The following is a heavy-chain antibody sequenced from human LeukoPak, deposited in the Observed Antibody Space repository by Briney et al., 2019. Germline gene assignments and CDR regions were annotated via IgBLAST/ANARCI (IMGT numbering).Heavy chain of an antibody. CDR1: GFAFSSYG. Sequence: GGSLRLSCAASGFAFSSYGMNWVRQAPGKGLEWLSYISSSSSTIYYADSVKGRFTISRDNAKNSLYLQMNSLRAEDTAVYYCAKDAGIAAAGPFDYWGQGTLVTVSS. V-gene: IGHV3-48*04. D-gene: IGHD6-13*01. J-gene: IGHJ4*02. CDR2: ISSSSSTI. CDR3: AKDAGIAAAGPFDY.